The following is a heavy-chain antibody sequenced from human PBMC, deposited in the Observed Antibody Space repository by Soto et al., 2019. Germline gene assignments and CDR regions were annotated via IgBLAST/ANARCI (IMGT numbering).Heavy chain of an antibody. CDR2: IYYSGST. J-gene: IGHJ4*02. D-gene: IGHD3-16*01. Sequence: SETLSLTCTVSGGSISSYYWSWIRQPPGKGLEWIGYIYYSGSTNYNPSLKSRVTISVDTSKNQFSLKLSSVTAADTAVYYCAREKDGYNRGGDFDYWGQGTLVTVSS. V-gene: IGHV4-59*01. CDR1: GGSISSYY. CDR3: AREKDGYNRGGDFDY.